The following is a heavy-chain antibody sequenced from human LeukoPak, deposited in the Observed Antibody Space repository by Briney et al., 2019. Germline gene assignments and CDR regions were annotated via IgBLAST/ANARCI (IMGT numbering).Heavy chain of an antibody. V-gene: IGHV2-5*02. D-gene: IGHD6-13*01. CDR1: GFSLRTGGVG. CDR2: IYWDDDK. CDR3: AHGLSSRSSWRALDI. Sequence: SGPTLVKPTQTLTLTCTFSGFSLRTGGVGVGWIRQPPGKALEWLALIYWDDDKRYNSTLRSRLTITKDTSKNQVVLTMTNVDPVDTATYYCAHGLSSRSSWRALDIWGQGTMVTVSS. J-gene: IGHJ3*02.